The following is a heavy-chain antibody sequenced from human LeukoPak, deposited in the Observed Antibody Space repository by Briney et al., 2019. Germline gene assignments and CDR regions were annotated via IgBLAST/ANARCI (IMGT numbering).Heavy chain of an antibody. CDR1: GYTFTGYY. V-gene: IGHV1-2*02. J-gene: IGHJ3*02. CDR3: ASLGGYCRSTSCLESDAFDI. Sequence: ASVKVSCKASGYTFTGYYMHWVRQAPGQGLEWMGWINPNSGGTNYAQKFQGRVTMTRDTSISTAYMELSRLRSDDTAVYYCASLGGYCRSTSCLESDAFDIWGQGTMVTVSS. D-gene: IGHD2-2*01. CDR2: INPNSGGT.